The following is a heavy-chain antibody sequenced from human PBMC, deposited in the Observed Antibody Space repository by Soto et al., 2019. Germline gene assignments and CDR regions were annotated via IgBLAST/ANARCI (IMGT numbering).Heavy chain of an antibody. Sequence: GGSLRLSCAASGFTFSSYAMHWVRQAPGKGLEWVAVISYDGSNKYYADSVKGRFTISRDNSKNTLYLQMNSLRAEDTAVYYCARDKPCSTSCYRWFYYYYGMDVWGQGTTVTVSS. CDR3: ARDKPCSTSCYRWFYYYYGMDV. J-gene: IGHJ6*02. D-gene: IGHD2-2*01. CDR2: ISYDGSNK. V-gene: IGHV3-30-3*01. CDR1: GFTFSSYA.